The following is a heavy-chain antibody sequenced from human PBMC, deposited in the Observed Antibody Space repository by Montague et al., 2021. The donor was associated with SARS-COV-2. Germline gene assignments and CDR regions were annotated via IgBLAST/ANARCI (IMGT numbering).Heavy chain of an antibody. CDR1: GGSFSGNY. CDR2: INHYGST. J-gene: IGHJ6*02. Sequence: SETLSLTCAVYGGSFSGNYWSWIRQPPGKGLEWIGEINHYGSTNYNPSLKSRVTMSVGTSKNQFSLKLSSVTAADTAVYYCARGLPVTTPFYYFGMDVWGQGTTVTVSS. D-gene: IGHD4-11*01. CDR3: ARGLPVTTPFYYFGMDV. V-gene: IGHV4-34*01.